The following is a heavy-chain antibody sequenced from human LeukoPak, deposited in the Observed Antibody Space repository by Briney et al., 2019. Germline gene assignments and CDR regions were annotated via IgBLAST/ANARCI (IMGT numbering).Heavy chain of an antibody. J-gene: IGHJ4*02. CDR2: INPNSGGT. D-gene: IGHD3-22*01. CDR3: ATHQSASYYYDSSGYYMLDY. V-gene: IGHV1-2*02. Sequence: VASVKVSCKASGYTFTGYYMHWVRQAPGQGLEWMGWINPNSGGTNYAQKLQGRVTMTRDTSISTAYMELSRLRSDDTAVYYCATHQSASYYYDSSGYYMLDYWGQGTLVTVSS. CDR1: GYTFTGYY.